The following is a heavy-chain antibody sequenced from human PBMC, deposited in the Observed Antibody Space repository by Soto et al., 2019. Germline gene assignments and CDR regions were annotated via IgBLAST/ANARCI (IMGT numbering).Heavy chain of an antibody. D-gene: IGHD2-15*01. V-gene: IGHV3-15*01. CDR1: GFSFRSAW. CDR3: NCRPPPYYGMDV. J-gene: IGHJ6*02. CDR2: IKSKTDGGTT. Sequence: PGGSLRLSCAASGFSFRSAWMSWVRQAPGKGLEWVGRIKSKTDGGTTDYAAPVKGRFTISRDDSRNTLFLQMNSLKTEDTAVYYCNCRPPPYYGMDVWGQGTTVTVSS.